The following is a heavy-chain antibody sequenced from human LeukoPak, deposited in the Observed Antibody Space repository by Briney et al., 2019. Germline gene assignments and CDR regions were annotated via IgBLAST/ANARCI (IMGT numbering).Heavy chain of an antibody. CDR1: IDSISSYD. CDR2: IFYSGST. Sequence: PSETLSLTCTASIDSISSYDWSWVRQPPGKGLEWVGYIFYSGSTNYNLSLKCRVTISVDTSKNYLSLKLHSVTAADTAVYYCEGSYNWSDDFDYWGPGTLVTVSS. CDR3: EGSYNWSDDFDY. J-gene: IGHJ4*02. V-gene: IGHV4-59*01. D-gene: IGHD1-1*01.